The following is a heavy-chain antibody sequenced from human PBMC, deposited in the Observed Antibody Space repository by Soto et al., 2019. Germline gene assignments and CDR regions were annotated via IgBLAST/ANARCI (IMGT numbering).Heavy chain of an antibody. V-gene: IGHV4-59*08. CDR1: GGSISSYY. J-gene: IGHJ4*02. D-gene: IGHD5-12*01. CDR2: IYYSGST. Sequence: SETLSLTCTVSGGSISSYYWSWIRQPPGKGLEWIGYIYYSGSTNYNPSLKSRVTISVDTSKNQFSLKLSSVTAADTAVYYCARGIYSGYDFSFNYWGQGTLVTVSS. CDR3: ARGIYSGYDFSFNY.